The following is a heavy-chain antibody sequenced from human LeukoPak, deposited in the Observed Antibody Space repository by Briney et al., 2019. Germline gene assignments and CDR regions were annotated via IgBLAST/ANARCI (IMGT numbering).Heavy chain of an antibody. D-gene: IGHD2-2*01. CDR1: GFTVTGNQ. J-gene: IGHJ4*02. CDR3: ARGDSSTRLYFDC. CDR2: IYSGGGT. Sequence: GGSLRLSCAASGFTVTGNQMNWVRQAPGKGPEWVSVIYSGGGTFYADSVKGRFTISRDNSKNTLYLQMNSLRAEDTGVYYCARGDSSTRLYFDCWGQGTLVTVSS. V-gene: IGHV3-66*01.